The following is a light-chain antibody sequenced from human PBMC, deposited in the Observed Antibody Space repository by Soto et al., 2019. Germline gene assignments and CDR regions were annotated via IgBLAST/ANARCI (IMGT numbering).Light chain of an antibody. V-gene: IGKV1-39*01. CDR3: QQSYSTPLT. CDR2: AAS. CDR1: QGVRND. J-gene: IGKJ4*01. Sequence: DSQMTQSPSSLSASVGDRVTMTCRASQGVRNDLGWYQQKPGKAPKLLIYAASSLQSGVPSRFSGSGSGTDFTLTISSLQPEDFATYYCQQSYSTPLTFGGGTKVDIK.